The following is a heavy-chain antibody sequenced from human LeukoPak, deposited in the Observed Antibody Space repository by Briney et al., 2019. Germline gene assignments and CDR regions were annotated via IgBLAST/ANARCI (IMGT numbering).Heavy chain of an antibody. Sequence: ASVTVSCKASVYTFTVYYIHWVRQAPGQGLEWMGWINANSGDTKYAQKLQGRVTMTRDTSISTAYMELSRLRTDDTAMYYCAREISGFSDYWGQGTLVTVSS. D-gene: IGHD3-22*01. CDR1: VYTFTVYY. CDR2: INANSGDT. CDR3: AREISGFSDY. V-gene: IGHV1-2*02. J-gene: IGHJ4*02.